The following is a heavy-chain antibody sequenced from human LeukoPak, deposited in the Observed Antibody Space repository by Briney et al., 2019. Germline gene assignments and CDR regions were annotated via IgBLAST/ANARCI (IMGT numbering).Heavy chain of an antibody. CDR3: ARSPGPSYDYVWGSYFPFYFDY. J-gene: IGHJ4*02. D-gene: IGHD3-16*01. Sequence: PGGSLRLSCAASGFTFSSYAMNWVRQAPGKGPEWVSVISGSGGSIYYADSVKGRFTIPRDNSKNTLHLQMNSLRAEDTAVYFCARSPGPSYDYVWGSYFPFYFDYWGQGTLVTVSS. CDR1: GFTFSSYA. CDR2: ISGSGGSI. V-gene: IGHV3-23*01.